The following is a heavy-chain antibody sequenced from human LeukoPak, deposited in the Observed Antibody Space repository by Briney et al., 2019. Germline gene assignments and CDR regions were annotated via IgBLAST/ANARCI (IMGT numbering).Heavy chain of an antibody. J-gene: IGHJ4*02. V-gene: IGHV3-72*01. CDR1: GFTFSDHY. CDR2: TRNKANSYTT. D-gene: IGHD3-22*01. CDR3: ASKFYDSRGYYKDY. Sequence: PGGSLRLSCAVSGFTFSDHYMDWVRQAPGKGLEWVGRTRNKANSYTTEYAASVKSRFTISRDDSKNSLYLQVNSLKTEDTAVYYCASKFYDSRGYYKDYWGQGTLVTVSS.